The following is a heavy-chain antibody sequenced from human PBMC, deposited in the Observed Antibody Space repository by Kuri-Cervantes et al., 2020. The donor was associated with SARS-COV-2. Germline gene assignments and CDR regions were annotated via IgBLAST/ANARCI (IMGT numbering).Heavy chain of an antibody. CDR2: ISYDGTNA. CDR3: AKDTTTVTATLLLDY. D-gene: IGHD4-17*01. CDR1: GFTFSSYS. J-gene: IGHJ4*02. Sequence: GESLKISCAASGFTFSSYSMNWVRQAPGKGLEWVAVISYDGTNAYYADSVKGRFTISRDDSKNTLYLQMNSLRAEDTAVYYCAKDTTTVTATLLLDYWGQGTLVTVSS. V-gene: IGHV3-30*18.